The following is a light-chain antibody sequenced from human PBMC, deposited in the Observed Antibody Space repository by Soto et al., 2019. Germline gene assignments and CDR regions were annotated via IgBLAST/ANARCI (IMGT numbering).Light chain of an antibody. CDR2: AAS. Sequence: AIRMTQSPSSLSASTGDRVTITCRASQGISSYLAWYQQKPAKAPKLLIYAASTLQSGVPSRFSGSGSGTDFTLTISCLHSEDFATYYCQQYYSYPLTVGQGTKLEIK. CDR1: QGISSY. J-gene: IGKJ2*01. CDR3: QQYYSYPLT. V-gene: IGKV1-8*01.